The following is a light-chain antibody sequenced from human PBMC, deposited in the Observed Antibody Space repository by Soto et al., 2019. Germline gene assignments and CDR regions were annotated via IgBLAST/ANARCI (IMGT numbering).Light chain of an antibody. CDR3: QQYGTSPRP. CDR1: QSIFSNY. J-gene: IGKJ1*01. CDR2: GAS. Sequence: EVMLTQSPGTLSLSPGERATLSCRASQSIFSNYLAWYQQKSGQAPRLLIYGASNRATGIPDRFSGSGSGTDLTLTISRLEPEDFAVYYCQQYGTSPRPFGQGTKVEFK. V-gene: IGKV3-20*01.